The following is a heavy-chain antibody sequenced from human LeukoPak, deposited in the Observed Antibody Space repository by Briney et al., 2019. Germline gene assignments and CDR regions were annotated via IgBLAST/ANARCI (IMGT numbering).Heavy chain of an antibody. CDR1: GYIFTSYY. CDR2: INPSSGST. Sequence: ASVKVSCKASGYIFTSYYMHWVRQAPGQGLQWMGIINPSSGSTTYAQKFQGRVTMTRDMSTSTAYMELSSLRSEDTAVYYCARDYGYLPGAMVDVWGKGTTVTVSS. J-gene: IGHJ6*04. V-gene: IGHV1-46*01. D-gene: IGHD4-17*01. CDR3: ARDYGYLPGAMVDV.